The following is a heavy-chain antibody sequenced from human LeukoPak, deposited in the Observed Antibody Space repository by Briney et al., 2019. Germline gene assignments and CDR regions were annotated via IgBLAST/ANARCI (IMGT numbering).Heavy chain of an antibody. D-gene: IGHD2-2*01. CDR1: GFSLSTNGVG. J-gene: IGHJ4*02. CDR2: IYWDDDK. CDR3: AHTRCTSTSCYKDFDY. Sequence: SGPTLVNPTQTLTLTCTFSGFSLSTNGVGVGWIRQPPGVALEWLALIYWDDDKRYSPSLKSRLTITQDTSKNQVVLTMTNMDPVDTATYYCAHTRCTSTSCYKDFDYWGQGTLVTVSP. V-gene: IGHV2-5*02.